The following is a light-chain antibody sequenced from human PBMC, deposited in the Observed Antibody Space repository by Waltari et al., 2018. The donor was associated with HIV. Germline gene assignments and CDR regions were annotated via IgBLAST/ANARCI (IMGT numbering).Light chain of an antibody. CDR3: QRHDIYTWT. CDR2: GAS. J-gene: IGKJ1*01. Sequence: EIVLTQSPGTLSLSPGERATLSCRASQSVDSSFLGWYQQKPGQAPRLLIFGASSRATGTPDRFSGSGSGTDFTLTVSRLEPEDFAVYYCQRHDIYTWTFGPGTRVDIK. CDR1: QSVDSSF. V-gene: IGKV3-20*01.